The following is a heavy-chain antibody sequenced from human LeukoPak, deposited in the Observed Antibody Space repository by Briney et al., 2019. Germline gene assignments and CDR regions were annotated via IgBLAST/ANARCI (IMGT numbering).Heavy chain of an antibody. D-gene: IGHD2-2*01. CDR3: AKLAGYCSSTSCAPTFDY. CDR1: GFTFSSYA. CDR2: ISGSGGST. Sequence: GGSLRLSCAPSGFTFSSYAMSWVRQAPGKGLEWVSAISGSGGSTYYADSVKGRFTISRDNSKNTLYLQMNSLRAEDTAVYYCAKLAGYCSSTSCAPTFDYWGQGTLVTVSS. V-gene: IGHV3-23*01. J-gene: IGHJ4*02.